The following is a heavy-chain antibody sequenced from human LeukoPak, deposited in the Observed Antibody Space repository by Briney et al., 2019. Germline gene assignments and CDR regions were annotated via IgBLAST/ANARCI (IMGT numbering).Heavy chain of an antibody. CDR3: AREGIAVAKDYYYGMDV. Sequence: ASAKVSCEASGGTFSSYAISWVRQAPGQGLEWMGGIIPIFGTANYAQKFQGRVTITADESTSTAHTELSSLRSEDTAVYYCAREGIAVAKDYYYGMDVWGQGTTVTVSS. CDR1: GGTFSSYA. V-gene: IGHV1-69*13. D-gene: IGHD6-19*01. J-gene: IGHJ6*02. CDR2: IIPIFGTA.